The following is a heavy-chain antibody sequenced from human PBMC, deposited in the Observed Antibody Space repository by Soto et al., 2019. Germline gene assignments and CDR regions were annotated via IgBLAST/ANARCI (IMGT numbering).Heavy chain of an antibody. V-gene: IGHV1-69*13. J-gene: IGHJ2*01. CDR1: GDTFDNYA. Sequence: GASVKVSCKASGDTFDNYAISWMRQTPGRGLEWLGEIVPIFGTTNYPQEFQGRVTITADESTSTAYMELSSLRSEDTAVYYCARDPEVGVSPAAMWYFDLWGRGTLVTVSS. D-gene: IGHD2-2*01. CDR2: IVPIFGTT. CDR3: ARDPEVGVSPAAMWYFDL.